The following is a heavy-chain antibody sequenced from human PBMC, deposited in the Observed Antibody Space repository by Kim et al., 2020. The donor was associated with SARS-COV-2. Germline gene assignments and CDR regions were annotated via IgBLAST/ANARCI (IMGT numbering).Heavy chain of an antibody. J-gene: IGHJ4*02. Sequence: GSTNSKPYLKRRDTITVDTYKNKYSLKLSSVTAADTAVYYCARGAIYLDDWGQGTLVTVSS. CDR2: GST. CDR3: ARGAIYLDD. V-gene: IGHV4-59*09.